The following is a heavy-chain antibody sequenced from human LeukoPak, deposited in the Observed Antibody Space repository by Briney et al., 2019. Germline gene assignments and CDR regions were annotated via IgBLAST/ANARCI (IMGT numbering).Heavy chain of an antibody. V-gene: IGHV4-34*01. CDR2: INHSGST. Sequence: SETLSLTCAVYGGSFSGYYWSWIRQPPGKGLEWIGEINHSGSTNYNPSLKSRVTISVDTSKNQFSLKLSSVTAADTAMYYCAAFTYCSSTSCVYFDYWGQGTLVTVSS. J-gene: IGHJ4*02. CDR1: GGSFSGYY. D-gene: IGHD2-2*01. CDR3: AAFTYCSSTSCVYFDY.